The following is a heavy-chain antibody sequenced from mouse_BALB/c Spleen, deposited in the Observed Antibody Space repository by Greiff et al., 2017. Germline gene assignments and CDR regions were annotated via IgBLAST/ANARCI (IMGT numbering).Heavy chain of an antibody. CDR3: AREGGAY. V-gene: IGHV3-2*02. CDR1: GYSITSDYA. Sequence: EVKLVESGPGLVKPSQSLSLTCTVTGYSITSDYAWNWIRQFPGNKLEWMGYISYSGSTSYNPSLKSRISITRDTSKNQFFLQLNSVTTEDTATYYCAREGGAYWGQGTLVTVSA. CDR2: ISYSGST. J-gene: IGHJ3*01.